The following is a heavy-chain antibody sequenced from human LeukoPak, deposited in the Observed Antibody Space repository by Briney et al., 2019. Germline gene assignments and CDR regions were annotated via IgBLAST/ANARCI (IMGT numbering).Heavy chain of an antibody. CDR1: VFSLRGCN. V-gene: IGHV3-69-1*01. Sequence: GGSLRLSCTVSVFSLRGCNKLWVRQAPGKGLEWIAYISSTTVIYYADSVEGRFTDSRDNAHDSLYLQMSSLTLDDTAVYYCAREREGSNSGFAFWGQGTLVTVSS. CDR2: ISSTTVI. J-gene: IGHJ4*02. CDR3: AREREGSNSGFAF. D-gene: IGHD4-11*01.